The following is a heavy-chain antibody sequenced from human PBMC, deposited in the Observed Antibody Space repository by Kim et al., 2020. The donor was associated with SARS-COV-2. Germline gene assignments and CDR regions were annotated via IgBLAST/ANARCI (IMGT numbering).Heavy chain of an antibody. V-gene: IGHV4-34*01. J-gene: IGHJ5*02. CDR2: INHSGST. CDR3: ARTYSSGWYNWFDP. Sequence: SETLSLTCAVYGGSFSGYYWSWIRQPPGKGLEWIGEINHSGSTNYNPSLKSRVTISVDTSKNQFSLKLSSVTAADTAVYYCARTYSSGWYNWFDPWGQGTLVTVSS. D-gene: IGHD6-19*01. CDR1: GGSFSGYY.